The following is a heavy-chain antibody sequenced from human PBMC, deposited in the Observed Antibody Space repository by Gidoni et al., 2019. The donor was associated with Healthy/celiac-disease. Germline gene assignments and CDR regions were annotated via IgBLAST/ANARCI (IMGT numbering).Heavy chain of an antibody. J-gene: IGHJ4*02. Sequence: QITLKESGPTLVKPTQTLTLTCTFSWFSLSPSGVGVGWIRQPPGKALEWLALIYWNDDKRYSPSLKSRLTITKDTSKNQVVLTMTNMDPVDTATYYCAHLYYYDSSGYFASYYFDYWGQGTLVTVSS. CDR3: AHLYYYDSSGYFASYYFDY. CDR2: IYWNDDK. D-gene: IGHD3-22*01. V-gene: IGHV2-5*01. CDR1: WFSLSPSGVG.